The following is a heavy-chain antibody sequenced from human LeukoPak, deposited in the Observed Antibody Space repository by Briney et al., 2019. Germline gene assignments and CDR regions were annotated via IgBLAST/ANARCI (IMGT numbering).Heavy chain of an antibody. V-gene: IGHV5-51*01. D-gene: IGHD2-2*01. CDR1: GYSFTTYW. J-gene: IGHJ4*02. Sequence: GESLMISCKGSGYSFTTYWIGWVRQMPGKRLEGMGIIYPGDSDTRYSPSFQGQVTISADKSISTAYLQWSSLKASDTAMYYCARDGPTPDTSCFDYWGQGTLATVSS. CDR3: ARDGPTPDTSCFDY. CDR2: IYPGDSDT.